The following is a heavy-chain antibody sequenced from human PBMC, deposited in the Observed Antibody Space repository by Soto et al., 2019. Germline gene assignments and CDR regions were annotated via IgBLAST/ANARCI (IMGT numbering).Heavy chain of an antibody. CDR3: ARRDGYYFDY. CDR2: IYYSGST. CDR1: GGSISSYY. J-gene: IGHJ4*02. Sequence: QVQLQESGPGLVKPSETLSLTCTVSGGSISSYYWSWIRQPPGKGLEWIGYIYYSGSTNYNPPLKSRVSISVDTSKHQLPLKLSSVTAADTAVYYCARRDGYYFDYWGQGTLVTVSS. V-gene: IGHV4-59*08.